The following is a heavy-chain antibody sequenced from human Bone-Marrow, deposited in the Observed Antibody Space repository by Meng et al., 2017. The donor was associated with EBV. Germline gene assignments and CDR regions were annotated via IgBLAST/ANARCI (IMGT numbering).Heavy chain of an antibody. CDR2: INPDGSVI. CDR1: GFTLSSYW. J-gene: IGHJ4*02. D-gene: IGHD2-21*01. V-gene: IGHV3-74*01. Sequence: EVQVMESXXXXGXXGGSLRLACAASGFTLSSYWVHWVRQAPGKGLVWVSRINPDGSVINYADSVKGRFTISRDNAKNTVYLQMNNLRADDTAVYYCAKDCFGDKDSWGQGTLVTVSS. CDR3: AKDCFGDKDS.